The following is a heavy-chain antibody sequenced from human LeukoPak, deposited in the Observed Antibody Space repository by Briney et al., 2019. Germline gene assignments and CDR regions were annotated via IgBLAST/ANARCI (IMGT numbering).Heavy chain of an antibody. CDR3: AKEIVVVPAEYYFDY. V-gene: IGHV3-30*02. D-gene: IGHD2-2*01. Sequence: GGSLRLSCAASGFTFSSYGLHWVREAPGKGLEWVAFIRYDGSNKYYADSVKGRFTISRDNSKKTLYLQMNSLRAEETAVYYCAKEIVVVPAEYYFDYWGQGTLVTVSS. J-gene: IGHJ4*02. CDR1: GFTFSSYG. CDR2: IRYDGSNK.